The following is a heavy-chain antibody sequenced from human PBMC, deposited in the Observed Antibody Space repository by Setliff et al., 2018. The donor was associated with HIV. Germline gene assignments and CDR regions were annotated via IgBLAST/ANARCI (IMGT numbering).Heavy chain of an antibody. CDR3: AREGTYSGTYWVRRVASFDI. CDR2: VSHTGST. CDR1: GGSLSGYY. J-gene: IGHJ3*02. V-gene: IGHV4-34*01. Sequence: KTSETLSLTCAVYGGSLSGYYWRWTRQPPGKGLEWIGDVSHTGSTNYNPSLKSRITISADTPKNQFSLKLSSVTAADTAVYYCAREGTYSGTYWVRRVASFDIWGQGTMVTVSS. D-gene: IGHD1-26*01.